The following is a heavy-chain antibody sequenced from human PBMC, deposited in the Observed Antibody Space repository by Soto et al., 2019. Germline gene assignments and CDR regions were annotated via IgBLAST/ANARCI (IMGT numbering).Heavy chain of an antibody. CDR1: GFSLTTRGVG. J-gene: IGHJ4*02. D-gene: IGHD3-10*01. Sequence: QITLEESGPTLVKPTQTLTLTCTFSGFSLTTRGVGVGWIRQPPGKALEWLALIYWDDDKRYNPSLKSRLTITLDTSKNQVVLTMTNRDPEDTGTYYCARQNYGEFDYWVQGTLVTVSS. CDR2: IYWDDDK. V-gene: IGHV2-5*02. CDR3: ARQNYGEFDY.